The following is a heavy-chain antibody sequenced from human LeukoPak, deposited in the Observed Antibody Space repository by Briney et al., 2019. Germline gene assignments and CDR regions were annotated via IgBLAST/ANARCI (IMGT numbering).Heavy chain of an antibody. V-gene: IGHV4-39*01. CDR2: IYYSGST. CDR1: GGSISSSSYY. CDR3: ARVLSMMRASTLYAFDI. Sequence: SETLSLTCTVSGGSISSSSYYWGWIRQPPGKGLEWIGSIYYSGSTYYNPSLKSRVTISVDTSKNQFSLKLSSVTAADTAVYYCARVLSMMRASTLYAFDIWGQGTMVTVSS. D-gene: IGHD5/OR15-5a*01. J-gene: IGHJ3*02.